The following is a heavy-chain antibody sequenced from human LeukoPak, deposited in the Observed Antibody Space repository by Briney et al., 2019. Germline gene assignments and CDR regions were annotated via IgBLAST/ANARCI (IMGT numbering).Heavy chain of an antibody. J-gene: IGHJ3*02. CDR1: GFTFSTYT. CDR2: ITSGSNYI. Sequence: PGGSLRLSCAASGFTFSTYTMNWDRQAPGKELEWVSSITSGSNYIYYADSVKGRFTISRDNARDSLYLQMSSLRAEDTAVYYCARWGDFYDGSGYYRGSAFDIWGQGTMVTVSS. D-gene: IGHD3-22*01. CDR3: ARWGDFYDGSGYYRGSAFDI. V-gene: IGHV3-21*01.